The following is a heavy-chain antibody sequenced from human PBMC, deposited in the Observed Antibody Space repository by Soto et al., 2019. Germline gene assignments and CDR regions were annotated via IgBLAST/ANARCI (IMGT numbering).Heavy chain of an antibody. CDR2: ISYDGSNK. V-gene: IGHV3-30*18. CDR1: GFTFSSYG. CDR3: AKGAPKTYYYDSSGYYPFDY. J-gene: IGHJ4*02. Sequence: VQLVESGGGVVQPGRSLRLSCAASGFTFSSYGMHWVRQAPGKGLEWVAVISYDGSNKYYADSVKGRFTISRDNSKNTLYLQMNSLRAEDTAVYYCAKGAPKTYYYDSSGYYPFDYWGQGTLVTVSS. D-gene: IGHD3-22*01.